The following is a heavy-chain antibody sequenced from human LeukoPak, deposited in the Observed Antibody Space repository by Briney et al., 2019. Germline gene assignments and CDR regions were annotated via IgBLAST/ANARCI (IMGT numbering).Heavy chain of an antibody. CDR2: ISYDGSNK. Sequence: GGSLRLSCAASGFTFSSYAMHWVRQAPGKGLEWVAVISYDGSNKYYADSVKGRFTISRDNSKNTLYLQMNSLRAEDTAVYYCARDRRGIQGFYYYYYMDVWGKGTTVTVSS. CDR3: ARDRRGIQGFYYYYYMDV. J-gene: IGHJ6*03. D-gene: IGHD5-18*01. CDR1: GFTFSSYA. V-gene: IGHV3-30-3*01.